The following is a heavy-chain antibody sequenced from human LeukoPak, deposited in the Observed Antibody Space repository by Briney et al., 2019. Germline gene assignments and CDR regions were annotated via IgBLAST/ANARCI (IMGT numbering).Heavy chain of an antibody. CDR3: ARHYGDYVNAKGAFDI. V-gene: IGHV4-59*08. CDR1: GGSISSYY. CDR2: IYYSGST. Sequence: SETLSLTCTVSGGSISSYYWSWIRQPPGKRLEWIGYIYYSGSTNYNPSLKSRVTISVDTSKNQFSLKLSSVTAADTAVYYCARHYGDYVNAKGAFDIWGQGTMVTVSS. J-gene: IGHJ3*02. D-gene: IGHD4-17*01.